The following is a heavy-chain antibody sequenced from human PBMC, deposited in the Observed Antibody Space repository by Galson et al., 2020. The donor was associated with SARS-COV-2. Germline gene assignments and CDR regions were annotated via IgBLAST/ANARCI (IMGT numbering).Heavy chain of an antibody. J-gene: IGHJ3*02. D-gene: IGHD3-9*01. CDR2: INPNSGGT. CDR3: ANFYDILTGYSVDAFDI. CDR1: GYTFTGYY. V-gene: IGHV1-2*02. Sequence: ASVKVSCKASGYTFTGYYMHWVRQAPGQGLEWMGWINPNSGGTNYAPKFQGRVTMTRDTSISTAYMELSRLRSDDTAVYYCANFYDILTGYSVDAFDIWGQGTMVTVSS.